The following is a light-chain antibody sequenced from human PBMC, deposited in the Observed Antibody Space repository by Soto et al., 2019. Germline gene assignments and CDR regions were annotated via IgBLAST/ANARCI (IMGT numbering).Light chain of an antibody. CDR3: QQSYIRPLP. CDR2: AAS. Sequence: DVKLTWSRSSLSAXVGDXVTIXXRASQSISSYLNWYQQKPGIAPKLMIYAASSLQSGVPSRFSGSGSGTDFTLTISSLQPEDFAPYYCQQSYIRPLPFGGRTKVAIK. V-gene: IGKV1-39*01. CDR1: QSISSY. J-gene: IGKJ4*01.